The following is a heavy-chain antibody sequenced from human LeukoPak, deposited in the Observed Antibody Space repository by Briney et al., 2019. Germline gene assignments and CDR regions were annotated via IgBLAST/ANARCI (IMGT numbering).Heavy chain of an antibody. V-gene: IGHV3-23*01. CDR2: IGGSGGST. D-gene: IGHD3-10*01. J-gene: IGHJ5*02. CDR1: GFTFSSYA. Sequence: SGGSLRLSCAASGFTFSSYAMSWDRQAPGKGLEWVSAIGGSGGSTYYADSVKGRFTISRDNSKNTLYLQMNSLRAEDTAVYYCARLLWFGDDTWGQGTLVTVSS. CDR3: ARLLWFGDDT.